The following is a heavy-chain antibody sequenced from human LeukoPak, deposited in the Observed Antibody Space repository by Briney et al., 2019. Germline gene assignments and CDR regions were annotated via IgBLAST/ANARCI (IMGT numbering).Heavy chain of an antibody. Sequence: SETLSHTCAVYGGSFSGYYWSWIRQPPGKGLEWIGEINHSGSTNYNPSLKSRVTISVDTSKNQFSLKLSSVTAADTAVYYCARVWPTVTPLGYRGFQNYYGMDVWGQGTTVTVSS. D-gene: IGHD4-11*01. J-gene: IGHJ6*02. CDR1: GGSFSGYY. CDR3: ARVWPTVTPLGYRGFQNYYGMDV. CDR2: INHSGST. V-gene: IGHV4-34*01.